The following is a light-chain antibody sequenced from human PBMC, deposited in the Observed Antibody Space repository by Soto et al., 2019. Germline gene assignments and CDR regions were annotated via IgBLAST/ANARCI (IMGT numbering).Light chain of an antibody. CDR3: QQYDPYSYT. CDR2: GAS. Sequence: DIQMTQSPSILSASVGDRVTFTCRASQSISTWLAWYQLKPGKAPKLLIYGASSLGSGVPSRFSGSGSGTEFTLSISSLQPEDFATYYCQQYDPYSYTFCQGTKLEIK. V-gene: IGKV1-5*01. CDR1: QSISTW. J-gene: IGKJ2*01.